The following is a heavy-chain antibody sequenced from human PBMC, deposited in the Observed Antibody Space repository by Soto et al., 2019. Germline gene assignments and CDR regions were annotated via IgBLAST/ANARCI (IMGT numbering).Heavy chain of an antibody. CDR1: GFNFAAYT. J-gene: IGHJ4*02. V-gene: IGHV3-49*04. Sequence: GGSLRLSCSASGFNFAAYTMSWVRLTPGKGLEWVGFIRRIAYGGTTDYAASVKGRFTISRDDSRKIVYLQMSRLKIEDTAVYYCSRSLAIDFDSWCQGT. CDR3: SRSLAIDFDS. CDR2: IRRIAYGGTT.